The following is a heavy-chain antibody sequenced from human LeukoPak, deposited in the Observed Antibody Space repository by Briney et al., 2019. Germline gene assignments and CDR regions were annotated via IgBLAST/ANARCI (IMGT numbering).Heavy chain of an antibody. V-gene: IGHV4-34*01. CDR2: IYHSGST. Sequence: PSETLSLTCAVYGGSFSGYYWSWIRQPPGKGLEWIGEIYHSGSTNYNPSLKSRVTISVDTSKNQFSLKLSSVTAADTAVYYCATSHSWVWEYCDDYYYYYMDVWGKGTTVTISS. CDR1: GGSFSGYY. CDR3: ATSHSWVWEYCDDYYYYYMDV. D-gene: IGHD3-10*01. J-gene: IGHJ6*03.